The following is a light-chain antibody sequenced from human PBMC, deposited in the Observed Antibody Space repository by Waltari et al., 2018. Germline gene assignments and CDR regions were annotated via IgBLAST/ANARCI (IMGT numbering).Light chain of an antibody. CDR3: SSYTSSNTLV. CDR2: EVN. CDR1: SSDVGGYNY. J-gene: IGLJ2*01. V-gene: IGLV2-14*01. Sequence: QSALTQPASVSGSPGQSITISCTGTSSDVGGYNYVSWYQQHPGKAPKIMIYEVNNRPSGVSSRVSGSTSGNTASMTIAGLQAEDEADYYCSSYTSSNTLVFGGGTKLTVL.